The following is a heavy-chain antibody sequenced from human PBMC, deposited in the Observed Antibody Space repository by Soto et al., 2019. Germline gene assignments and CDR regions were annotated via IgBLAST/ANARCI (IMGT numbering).Heavy chain of an antibody. J-gene: IGHJ3*02. Sequence: GGSLRLSCAASGFTFSSYWMHWVRQAPGKGLVWVSRINSDGSSTSYADSVKGRFTISRDNAKNTLYLQMNSLRAEDTAAYYCARADYYGSGSYVSAAFDIWGQRTMVTVSS. V-gene: IGHV3-74*01. CDR2: INSDGSST. CDR3: ARADYYGSGSYVSAAFDI. CDR1: GFTFSSYW. D-gene: IGHD3-10*01.